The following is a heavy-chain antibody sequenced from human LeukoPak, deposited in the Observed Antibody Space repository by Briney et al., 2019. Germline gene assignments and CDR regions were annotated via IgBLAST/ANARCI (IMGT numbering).Heavy chain of an antibody. D-gene: IGHD3-22*01. CDR3: ARRSYYDSSGYQYYFDY. CDR1: GGSISSGSYY. Sequence: NPSETLSLTCTVSGGSISSGSYYWSWIRQPAGKGLEWIGRIYTSGSTNYNPSLKSRVTISVDTSKNQFSLKLSSVTDADTAVYYCARRSYYDSSGYQYYFDYWGQGTLVTVSS. V-gene: IGHV4-61*02. J-gene: IGHJ4*02. CDR2: IYTSGST.